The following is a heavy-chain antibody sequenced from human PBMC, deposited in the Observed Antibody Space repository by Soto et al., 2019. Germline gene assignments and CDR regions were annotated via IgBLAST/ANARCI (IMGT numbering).Heavy chain of an antibody. CDR1: GGSISSGGYY. Sequence: LSLTSTVSGGSISSGGYYWSWIRQHPGKGLEWIGYIYYSGSTYYNPSLKSRVTISVDTSKNQFSLKLSSVTAADTAVYYCAREGQEAFDYWGQGTLVTVSS. V-gene: IGHV4-31*03. J-gene: IGHJ4*02. CDR3: AREGQEAFDY. CDR2: IYYSGST.